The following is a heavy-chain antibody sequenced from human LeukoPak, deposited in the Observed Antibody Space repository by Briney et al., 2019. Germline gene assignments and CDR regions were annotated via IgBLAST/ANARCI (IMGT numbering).Heavy chain of an antibody. J-gene: IGHJ4*02. Sequence: GGSLRLSCTVSGFTVSSNSMSWVRQAPGKGLEWVSFIYSDNTHYSDSVKGRFTISRDNSKNTLYLQMNSLRAEDTAVYYCAKAIVVLISGQFWDYWGQGTLVTVSS. CDR3: AKAIVVLISGQFWDY. D-gene: IGHD3-22*01. V-gene: IGHV3-53*01. CDR2: IYSDNT. CDR1: GFTVSSNS.